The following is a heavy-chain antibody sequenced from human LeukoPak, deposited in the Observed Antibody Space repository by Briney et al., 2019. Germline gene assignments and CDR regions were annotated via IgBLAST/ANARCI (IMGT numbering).Heavy chain of an antibody. CDR3: AKDSRTEGFGELSGY. D-gene: IGHD3-10*01. CDR2: ISYDGSNK. V-gene: IGHV3-30-3*02. J-gene: IGHJ4*02. CDR1: GFTFSSYA. Sequence: PGGSLRLSCAASGFTFSSYAMHWVRQAPGKGLEWVAVISYDGSNKYYADSVKGRFTISSDNSKNTLYLQMNSLGAEDTAVYYCAKDSRTEGFGELSGYWGQGTLVTVSS.